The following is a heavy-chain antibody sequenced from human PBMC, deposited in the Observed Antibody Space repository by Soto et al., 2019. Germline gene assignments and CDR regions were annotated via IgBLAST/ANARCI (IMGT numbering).Heavy chain of an antibody. CDR2: ISSSGSTI. D-gene: IGHD3-22*01. V-gene: IGHV3-48*03. CDR3: AIDRYYYHSSGRISYYYGMDV. J-gene: IGHJ6*02. CDR1: GFTFSSYE. Sequence: GGSLRLSCAASGFTFSSYEMNWVRQAPGKGLEWVSYISSSGSTIYYADSVKGRFTISRDNAKNSLYLQMNSLRAEDTAVYYCAIDRYYYHSSGRISYYYGMDVLGQGTTVTVSS.